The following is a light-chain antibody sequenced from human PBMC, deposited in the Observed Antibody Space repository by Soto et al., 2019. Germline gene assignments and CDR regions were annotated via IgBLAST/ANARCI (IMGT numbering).Light chain of an antibody. Sequence: PGETATLSCRASRSVSSYVNWFRQRPGQAPRLLIFDASNRATGIPTRISGSGSGTDFTLTISNLEPEDFAVYYCQQRSSWITFGQGTRLEIK. CDR2: DAS. CDR3: QQRSSWIT. V-gene: IGKV3-11*01. J-gene: IGKJ5*01. CDR1: RSVSSY.